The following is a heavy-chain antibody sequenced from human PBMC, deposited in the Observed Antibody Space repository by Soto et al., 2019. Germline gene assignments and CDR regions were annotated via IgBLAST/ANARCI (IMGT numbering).Heavy chain of an antibody. V-gene: IGHV3-11*01. CDR2: ISSSGSTI. J-gene: IGHJ5*02. CDR1: GFTFSDYY. Sequence: PGGSLRLSCAASGFTFSDYYMSWIRQAPGKGLEWVSYISSSGSTIYYADSVKGRFTISRDNAKNSLYLQMNSLRAEDTAVYYCARDLYYGSRWFDPWGQGTLVTVSS. D-gene: IGHD3-10*01. CDR3: ARDLYYGSRWFDP.